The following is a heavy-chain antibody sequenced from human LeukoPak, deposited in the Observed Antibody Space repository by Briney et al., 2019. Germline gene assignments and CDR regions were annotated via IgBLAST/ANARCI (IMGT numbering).Heavy chain of an antibody. CDR2: ISISGSTI. J-gene: IGHJ4*02. CDR1: GFTFSSYE. V-gene: IGHV3-48*03. D-gene: IGHD5-18*01. CDR3: ARGAGYSYGSFDY. Sequence: QPGGSLRLSCAASGFTFSSYEMNWVRQAPGKGLEWVSYISISGSTIYYADSVKGRFTISRDNAKNSLYLRMNSLRAEDTAVYYCARGAGYSYGSFDYWGQGTLVTVSS.